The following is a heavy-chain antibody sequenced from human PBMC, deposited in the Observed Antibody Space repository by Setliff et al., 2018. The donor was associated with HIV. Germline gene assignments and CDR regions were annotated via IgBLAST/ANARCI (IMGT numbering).Heavy chain of an antibody. D-gene: IGHD6-19*01. J-gene: IGHJ6*03. CDR2: IYYSGST. CDR1: GGSISSSSYY. V-gene: IGHV4-39*07. Sequence: PSETLSLTCTVSGGSISSSSYYWGWIRQPPGKGLEWIGSIYYSGSTYYNPSLKSRVTISVDTSKNQFSLKLSSVTAADTAVYYCARDRSSGRGYYYYYYMDAWGKGTTVTVSS. CDR3: ARDRSSGRGYYYYYYMDA.